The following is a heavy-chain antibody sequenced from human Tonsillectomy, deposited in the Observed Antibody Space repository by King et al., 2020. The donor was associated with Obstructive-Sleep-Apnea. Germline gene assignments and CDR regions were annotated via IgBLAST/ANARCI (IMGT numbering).Heavy chain of an antibody. V-gene: IGHV3-48*04. Sequence: VQLVESGGGLVQPGGSLRLSCAASGFTFSSYSMNWVRQAPGKGLEWVSNISSSCSTIYYADSVKGRFTISRDNAKNSLYLQMNSLRAEDTAVYYCARDKLCAYWGQGTLVTVSS. CDR1: GFTFSSYS. D-gene: IGHD3-16*01. CDR2: ISSSCSTI. J-gene: IGHJ4*02. CDR3: ARDKLCAY.